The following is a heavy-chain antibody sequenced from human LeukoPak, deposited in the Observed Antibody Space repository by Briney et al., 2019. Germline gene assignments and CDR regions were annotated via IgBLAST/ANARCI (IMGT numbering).Heavy chain of an antibody. V-gene: IGHV3-30*02. CDR1: GFTFSSYG. CDR2: IRYDGSNK. CDR3: AKDLTNYYDSSSYYYGFDY. D-gene: IGHD3-22*01. Sequence: SGGSLRLSCAASGFTFSSYGMHWVRQAPGKGLEWVAFIRYDGSNKYYADSVKGRFTISRDNSKNTLYLQMNSLRAEDTAVYYCAKDLTNYYDSSSYYYGFDYWGQGTLVTVSS. J-gene: IGHJ4*02.